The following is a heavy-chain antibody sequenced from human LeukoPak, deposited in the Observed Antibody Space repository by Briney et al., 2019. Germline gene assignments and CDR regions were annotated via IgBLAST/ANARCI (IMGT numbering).Heavy chain of an antibody. CDR1: GYTFTSYG. Sequence: ASVKVSCKASGYTFTSYGISWLRQAPGQGLEWMGWISAYNGNTNYAQKLQGRVTMTTDTSTSTAYMELRSLRSDDTAVYYCARDHTFTVPTGYWGQGTLVTVSS. J-gene: IGHJ4*02. CDR2: ISAYNGNT. V-gene: IGHV1-18*01. CDR3: ARDHTFTVPTGY. D-gene: IGHD4-17*01.